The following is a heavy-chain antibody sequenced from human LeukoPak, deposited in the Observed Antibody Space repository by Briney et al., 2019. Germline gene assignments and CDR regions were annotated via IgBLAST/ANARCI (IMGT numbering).Heavy chain of an antibody. CDR3: ARETSQEGAHYMDV. Sequence: PSETLSLTCTVSGVSISSYYWSWIRQPPGKGLEWIGYIYYSGSTNYNPSLKSRVTISVNTSKNQFSLKLSSVTAADTAVYYCARETSQEGAHYMDVWGKGTTVTISS. D-gene: IGHD3-16*01. CDR2: IYYSGST. CDR1: GVSISSYY. V-gene: IGHV4-59*01. J-gene: IGHJ6*03.